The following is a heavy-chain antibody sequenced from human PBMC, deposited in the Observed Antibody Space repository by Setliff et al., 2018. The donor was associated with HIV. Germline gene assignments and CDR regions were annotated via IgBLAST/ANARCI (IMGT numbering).Heavy chain of an antibody. Sequence: SETLSLTCTVSGGSISSSSYYWGRIRQPPGKGLEWIGSIYYSGSTYYNPSLKSRVTISVDTSKNQFSLKLSSVTAADTAVYYCARLRREEQWLVRGWFDPWGQGTLVTVSS. J-gene: IGHJ5*02. D-gene: IGHD6-19*01. CDR3: ARLRREEQWLVRGWFDP. CDR1: GGSISSSSYY. V-gene: IGHV4-39*01. CDR2: IYYSGST.